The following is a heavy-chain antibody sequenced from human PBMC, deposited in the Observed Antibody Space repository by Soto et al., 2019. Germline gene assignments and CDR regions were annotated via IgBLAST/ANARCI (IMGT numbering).Heavy chain of an antibody. Sequence: ASVKVSCNASGYTFTSYPTHWVRQAPGQRLEWMGWIDSVNGNTKYSQKFRGRVTCTTGTSASTAYMDLSSLRSEDPAVYYCARAGYSYAPPYYGMDVWGQGTTVTVSS. D-gene: IGHD5-18*01. CDR1: GYTFTSYP. CDR3: ARAGYSYAPPYYGMDV. CDR2: IDSVNGNT. J-gene: IGHJ6*02. V-gene: IGHV1-3*01.